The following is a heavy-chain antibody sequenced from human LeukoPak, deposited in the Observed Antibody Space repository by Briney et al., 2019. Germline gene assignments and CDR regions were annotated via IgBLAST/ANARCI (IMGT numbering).Heavy chain of an antibody. V-gene: IGHV1-2*02. D-gene: IGHD2-2*01. CDR2: INPNSGGT. CDR1: GYTFTCYY. J-gene: IGHJ4*02. Sequence: ASVKVSCKASGYTFTCYYMHWVRQAPGQGLEWMGWINPNSGGTNYAQKFQGRVTMTRDTSISTAYMELSRLRSDDTAVYYCARTPLSVVPAAQAIDYWGQGTLVTVSS. CDR3: ARTPLSVVPAAQAIDY.